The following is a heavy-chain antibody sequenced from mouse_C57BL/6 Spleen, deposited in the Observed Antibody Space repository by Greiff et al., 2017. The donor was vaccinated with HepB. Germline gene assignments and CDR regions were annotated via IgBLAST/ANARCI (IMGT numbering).Heavy chain of an antibody. CDR1: GYSFTGYY. D-gene: IGHD1-1*01. V-gene: IGHV1-42*01. CDR2: INPSTGGT. J-gene: IGHJ3*01. Sequence: VQLQQSGPELVKPGASVKISCKASGYSFTGYYMNWVKQSPEKSLEWIGEINPSTGGTTYNQKFKAKATLTVDQTSSTAYMQLKSLTSEDSAVYDCARDYGSSEGSWAYWGQGTLVTVSA. CDR3: ARDYGSSEGSWAY.